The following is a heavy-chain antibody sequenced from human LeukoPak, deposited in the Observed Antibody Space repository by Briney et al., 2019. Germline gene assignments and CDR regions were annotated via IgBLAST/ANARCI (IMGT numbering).Heavy chain of an antibody. Sequence: EASVKVSCKASGYTFTGYYMHWVRQAPGQGLEWVGWINPNSGGTNYAQKFQGRVTMTRDTSISTAYMELSRLRSDDTAVYYCARDAVAAAGGYYYYMDVWGKGTTVTVSS. J-gene: IGHJ6*03. D-gene: IGHD6-13*01. CDR2: INPNSGGT. CDR1: GYTFTGYY. V-gene: IGHV1-2*02. CDR3: ARDAVAAAGGYYYYMDV.